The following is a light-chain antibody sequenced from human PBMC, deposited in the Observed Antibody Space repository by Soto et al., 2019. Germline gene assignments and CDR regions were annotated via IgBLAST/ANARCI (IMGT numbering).Light chain of an antibody. CDR2: GAS. J-gene: IGKJ3*01. CDR3: QQYNNWPRT. CDR1: QSVSSK. V-gene: IGKV3-15*01. Sequence: EIVMTQSPATLSVSPGERATLSCRASQSVSSKLGWYQQKPGQAPRLLIYGASIRATGIPARFSGSGSGTEYTLTISSLQSEGFAVYYCQQYNNWPRTVGPGTKVDIK.